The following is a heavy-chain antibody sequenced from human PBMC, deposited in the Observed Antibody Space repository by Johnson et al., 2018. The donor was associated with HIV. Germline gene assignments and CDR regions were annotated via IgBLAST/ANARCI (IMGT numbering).Heavy chain of an antibody. V-gene: IGHV3-66*01. D-gene: IGHD6-6*01. CDR2: IYSGGST. Sequence: VQLVESGGGLIQPGGSLRLSCAASGFTVSSNYMSWVRQAPGKGLEWVSVIYSGGSTYYADSAKGRFTISRDNSKNTLYLQMNSLRAEDTAVYYCAKDPYKYSSSSYAFDIWGQGTMVTVSS. CDR1: GFTVSSNY. CDR3: AKDPYKYSSSSYAFDI. J-gene: IGHJ3*02.